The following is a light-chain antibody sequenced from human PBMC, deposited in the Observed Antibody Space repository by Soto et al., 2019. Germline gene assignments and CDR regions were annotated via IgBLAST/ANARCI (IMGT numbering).Light chain of an antibody. Sequence: QTVVTQEPSFSVSPGGTVTLTCGLSSGSVSINYYPSWYQQTPGQAPRTLIYSTNSRSSGVPDRFSGSILGNKAALAITGAQADDECDYYCVLYMGSGIWVFGGGTKLTVL. CDR3: VLYMGSGIWV. CDR2: STN. V-gene: IGLV8-61*01. CDR1: SGSVSINYY. J-gene: IGLJ3*02.